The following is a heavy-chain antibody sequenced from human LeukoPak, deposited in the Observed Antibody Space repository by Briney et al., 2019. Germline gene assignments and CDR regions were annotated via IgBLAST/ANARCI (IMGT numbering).Heavy chain of an antibody. Sequence: ASVKGSCKASGYTFTSYGISWVRQAPGQGLEWMGWISAYNGNTNYAQKFQGRVTITADESTSTAYMELSSLRSEDTAVYYCARSPAYYYDSSGYYRLDYWGQGTLVTVSS. D-gene: IGHD3-22*01. J-gene: IGHJ4*02. CDR3: ARSPAYYYDSSGYYRLDY. CDR2: ISAYNGNT. CDR1: GYTFTSYG. V-gene: IGHV1-18*01.